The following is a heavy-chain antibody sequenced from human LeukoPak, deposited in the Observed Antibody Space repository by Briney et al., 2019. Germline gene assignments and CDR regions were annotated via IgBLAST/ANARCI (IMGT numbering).Heavy chain of an antibody. V-gene: IGHV3-7*01. Sequence: GGSLRLSCAASGFTFSSYWMSWVRQAPGKGLEWVANIKQDGSEKYYVDSVKGRFTISRDNAKNSLYLQMNSLRAEDTAVYYCARDYFHLQQWLVRGAFDIWGQGTMVTVSS. J-gene: IGHJ3*02. CDR1: GFTFSSYW. D-gene: IGHD6-19*01. CDR3: ARDYFHLQQWLVRGAFDI. CDR2: IKQDGSEK.